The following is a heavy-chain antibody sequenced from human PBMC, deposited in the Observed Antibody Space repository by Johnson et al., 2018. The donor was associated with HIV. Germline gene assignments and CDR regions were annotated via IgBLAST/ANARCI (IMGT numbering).Heavy chain of an antibody. CDR3: ARGWLFLDAFDI. V-gene: IGHV3-74*02. Sequence: VQLVESGGGVVQPGRSLRLSCVASGFTFSSYWMHWVRQAPGKGLVWVSRINSDGSSTSYADSVKGRFTISRDNAKNSLYLQVNSLRAEDTAVYYCARGWLFLDAFDIWGQGTMVTVSS. CDR1: GFTFSSYW. CDR2: INSDGSST. J-gene: IGHJ3*02. D-gene: IGHD3-9*01.